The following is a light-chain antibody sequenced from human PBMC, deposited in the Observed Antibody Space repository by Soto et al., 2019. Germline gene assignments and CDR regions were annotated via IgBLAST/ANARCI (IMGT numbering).Light chain of an antibody. Sequence: QSALTQQPSVSGSPGQSVTITCTGTSSDVGTYNRVSWYQQPPGTAPKLIIYEVNNRPSGVPDRFSGSKSGNTASLTISGLQAEDEADYHCSLNTTSRSRVVFGGGTKLTVL. CDR3: SLNTTSRSRVV. J-gene: IGLJ2*01. V-gene: IGLV2-18*01. CDR2: EVN. CDR1: SSDVGTYNR.